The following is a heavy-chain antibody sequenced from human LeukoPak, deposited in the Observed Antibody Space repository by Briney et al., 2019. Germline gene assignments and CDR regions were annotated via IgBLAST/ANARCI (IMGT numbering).Heavy chain of an antibody. CDR1: GYTFTSYG. Sequence: ASVKVSCKASGYTFTSYGISWVRQAPGQGLEWMGWISAYNGNTNYAQKLQGRVTMTTDTSTSTAYVELRSLRSDDTAVYYCARLGAISGWFDPWGQGTLVTVSS. CDR2: ISAYNGNT. V-gene: IGHV1-18*01. D-gene: IGHD3-16*01. CDR3: ARLGAISGWFDP. J-gene: IGHJ5*02.